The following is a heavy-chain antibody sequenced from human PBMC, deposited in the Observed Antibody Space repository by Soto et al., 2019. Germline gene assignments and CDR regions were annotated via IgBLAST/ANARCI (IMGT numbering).Heavy chain of an antibody. Sequence: SETLSLTCTVSGGSISSGGYYWSWIRQHPGKGLEWIGYIYYSGSTYYNPSLKSRVTISVDTSKNQFSLKLSSVTAADTAVYYCARLPKTVVVVAATGFDDWGQGTLVTVSS. D-gene: IGHD2-15*01. CDR3: ARLPKTVVVVAATGFDD. CDR1: GGSISSGGYY. V-gene: IGHV4-31*03. CDR2: IYYSGST. J-gene: IGHJ4*02.